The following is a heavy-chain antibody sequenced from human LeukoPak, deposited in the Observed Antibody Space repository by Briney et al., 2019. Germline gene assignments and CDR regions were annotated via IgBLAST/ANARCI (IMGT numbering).Heavy chain of an antibody. J-gene: IGHJ6*02. CDR2: IYPGDSDT. CDR1: GYSFTSYW. V-gene: IGHV5-51*01. CDR3: ASSSFWSGYPFYYYYGMDV. Sequence: GESLKISCKGSGYSFTSYWIGWVRQMPGKGLEWMGIIYPGDSDTRYSPSFQGQVTISADKSISTAYLQWSSLKASDTAMYYRASSSFWSGYPFYYYYGMDVWGQGTTVTVSS. D-gene: IGHD3-3*01.